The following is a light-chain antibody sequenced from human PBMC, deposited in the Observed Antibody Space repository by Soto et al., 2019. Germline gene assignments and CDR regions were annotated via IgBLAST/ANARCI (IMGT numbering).Light chain of an antibody. Sequence: EIVLTQSPGTLSLSPGARATLACRASQSVSSSYLAWYQQKPGQAPRLLIYGASSRATGIPDRFSGSGSGTDFTLTISRLEPEAFAVYYCQQYCSSPWTFGHGTKVEIK. J-gene: IGKJ1*01. CDR3: QQYCSSPWT. V-gene: IGKV3-20*01. CDR1: QSVSSSY. CDR2: GAS.